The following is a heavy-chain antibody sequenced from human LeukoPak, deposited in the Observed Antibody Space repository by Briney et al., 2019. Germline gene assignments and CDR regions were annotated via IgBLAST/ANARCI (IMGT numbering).Heavy chain of an antibody. D-gene: IGHD5-18*01. CDR2: IYPGDSDT. CDR1: GYTFTSYW. CDR3: ASSTAMGSYYYYMDV. V-gene: IGHV5-51*01. Sequence: GESLKISCKGSGYTFTSYWIGWVRQMPGKGLEWMGIIYPGDSDTRYSPSFQGQVTISADKSISTAYLQWSSLKASDTAMYYCASSTAMGSYYYYMDVWGKGTTVTVSS. J-gene: IGHJ6*03.